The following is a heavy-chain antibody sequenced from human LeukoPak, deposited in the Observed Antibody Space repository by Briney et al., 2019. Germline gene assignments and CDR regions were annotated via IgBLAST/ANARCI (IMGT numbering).Heavy chain of an antibody. CDR1: GYTFTGYY. V-gene: IGHV1-2*02. D-gene: IGHD3-9*01. Sequence: ASVKVSCKASGYTFTGYYMHWVRQAPGQGLEWMGWINPNSGGTNYAQKFQGRVTMTTDTSISTAYMELSRLRSDDTAVYYCARMGVDILTGYYNYYYMDVWGKGTTVTISS. CDR2: INPNSGGT. J-gene: IGHJ6*03. CDR3: ARMGVDILTGYYNYYYMDV.